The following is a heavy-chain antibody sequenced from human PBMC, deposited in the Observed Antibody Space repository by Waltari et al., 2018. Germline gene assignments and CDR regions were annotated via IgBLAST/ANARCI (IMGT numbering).Heavy chain of an antibody. V-gene: IGHV1-2*02. J-gene: IGHJ4*02. CDR1: GYTFTGYY. Sequence: QVQLVQSGAEVKKPGASVKVSCKASGYTFTGYYMHWVRQAPGQGLEWMGGINPTSGGTNEAQKFQGRVTMTRETSISTAYRELSRLRSDDTAVYYCARGRRVRLVVRGVDDYWGQGTLVTVSS. D-gene: IGHD3-10*01. CDR2: INPTSGGT. CDR3: ARGRRVRLVVRGVDDY.